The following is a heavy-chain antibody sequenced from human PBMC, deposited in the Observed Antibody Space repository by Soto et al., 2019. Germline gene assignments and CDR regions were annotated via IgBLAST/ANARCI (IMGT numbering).Heavy chain of an antibody. D-gene: IGHD2-2*01. CDR3: ARDLVGYCSSTSCRGYYFDY. V-gene: IGHV6-1*01. CDR2: TYYRSKWYN. CDR1: GDSVSSNNAA. J-gene: IGHJ4*02. Sequence: SQTLSLTCAISGDSVSSNNAAWNWIRQSPSRGLEWLGRTYYRSKWYNDYAVSVKSRITINPDTSKNQFPLQLNSVTPEDTAVYYCARDLVGYCSSTSCRGYYFDYWGQGTLVTVSS.